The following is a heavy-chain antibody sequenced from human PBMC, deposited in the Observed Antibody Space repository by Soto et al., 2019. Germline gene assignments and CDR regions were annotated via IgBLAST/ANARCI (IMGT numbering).Heavy chain of an antibody. V-gene: IGHV3-21*01. Sequence: GGALRLSCTVSGVAFNNYGINWVRQAPGKGLEWVSSISKSDYTYYSDSVKGRFTISRDNAKNSVSLQMNTLRVEDTAVYYCAREDSIIIPAVSDFWGQAILVTVSS. D-gene: IGHD2-2*01. CDR3: AREDSIIIPAVSDF. CDR1: GVAFNNYG. CDR2: ISKSDYT. J-gene: IGHJ4*02.